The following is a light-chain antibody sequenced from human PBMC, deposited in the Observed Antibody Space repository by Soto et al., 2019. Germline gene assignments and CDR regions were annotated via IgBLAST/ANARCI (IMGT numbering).Light chain of an antibody. CDR2: AAS. V-gene: IGKV1-39*01. Sequence: DIQMTQSPSSLSPSVGDRVTITCRASQSISSYLNWYQQKPGKAPKLLIYAASSLQSGVPSRFSGSGSGTDFTLTISSLKPEDFETYYCQQSYSTLWTFGQGTKVDIK. CDR3: QQSYSTLWT. J-gene: IGKJ1*01. CDR1: QSISSY.